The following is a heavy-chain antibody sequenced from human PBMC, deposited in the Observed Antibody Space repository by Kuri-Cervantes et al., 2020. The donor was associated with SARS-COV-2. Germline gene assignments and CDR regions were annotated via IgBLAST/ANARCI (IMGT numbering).Heavy chain of an antibody. D-gene: IGHD6-19*01. CDR1: GYAFNTYG. J-gene: IGHJ4*02. V-gene: IGHV1-18*01. CDR3: ARGGMYSSGSPGY. CDR2: INTYNGNT. Sequence: ASVKVSCKTSGYAFNTYGVSWVRQAPGRGLQWVGSINTYNGNTNYAQKLQGRVTMTTDTSTSTAYMELRSLRSDDTAVYYCARGGMYSSGSPGYWGQGTLVTVSS.